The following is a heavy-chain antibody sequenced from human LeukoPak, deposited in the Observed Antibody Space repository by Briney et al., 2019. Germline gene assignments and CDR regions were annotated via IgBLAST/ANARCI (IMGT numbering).Heavy chain of an antibody. V-gene: IGHV1-46*01. Sequence: ASVKVSFNDSRYAFTVDYLHWGRQAPGQGLEWMGVINPSAGSTSYAQKFQGRVTITRDTSTSTVYMDLSSLRSEDTAVYYCARVLLVGAFDSRGEGALVSVSS. J-gene: IGHJ4*02. CDR1: RYAFTVDY. CDR2: INPSAGST. D-gene: IGHD2-8*02. CDR3: ARVLLVGAFDS.